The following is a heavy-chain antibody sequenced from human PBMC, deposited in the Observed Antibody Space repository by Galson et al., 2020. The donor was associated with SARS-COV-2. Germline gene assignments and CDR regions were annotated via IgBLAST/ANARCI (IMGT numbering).Heavy chain of an antibody. CDR1: GFPFNKYW. CDR2: IQQYGGED. D-gene: IGHD3-9*01. CDR3: ARDLWGRQYDSKTGYYNGGFEL. V-gene: IGHV3-7*01. Sequence: TGGSLRLSCAASGFPFNKYWMAWVRQAPRKGLEWVADIQQYGGEDRYAESVKGRFTISRDNAENSLYLQMTSLRAEDTAVYYCARDLWGRQYDSKTGYYNGGFELWGRGTLVTVSS. J-gene: IGHJ2*01.